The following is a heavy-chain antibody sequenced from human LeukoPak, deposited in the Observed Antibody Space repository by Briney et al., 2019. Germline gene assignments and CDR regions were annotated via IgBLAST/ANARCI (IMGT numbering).Heavy chain of an antibody. V-gene: IGHV3-30*18. CDR3: AKAANYYDSSGYSFDY. CDR1: GFTFSSYG. D-gene: IGHD3-22*01. J-gene: IGHJ4*02. Sequence: PGGSLRLSCAASGFTFSSYGMHWVRQAPGKGLEWVAVISYDGSNKYYADSVKDRFNISRDNSKNTLYLQMNSLRAEDTAVYYCAKAANYYDSSGYSFDYWGQGTLVTVSS. CDR2: ISYDGSNK.